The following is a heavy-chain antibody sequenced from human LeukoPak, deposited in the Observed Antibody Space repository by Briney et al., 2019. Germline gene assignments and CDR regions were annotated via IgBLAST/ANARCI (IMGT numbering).Heavy chain of an antibody. CDR3: ARSYYYDSSGYLGDCFDY. CDR1: GGSISSGSYY. CDR2: IYTSGST. V-gene: IGHV4-61*02. D-gene: IGHD3-22*01. Sequence: SETLSLTCTVSGGSISSGSYYWSWIRQPAGKGLEWIGRIYTSGSTYYNSSLKSRVTISVDTSKNQFSLKLSPVTAADTAVYYCARSYYYDSSGYLGDCFDYWGQGTLVTVSS. J-gene: IGHJ4*02.